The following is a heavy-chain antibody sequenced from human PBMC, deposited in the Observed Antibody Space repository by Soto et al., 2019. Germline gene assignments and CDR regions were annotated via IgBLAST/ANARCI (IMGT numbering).Heavy chain of an antibody. D-gene: IGHD4-4*01. Sequence: PSETLSLTCAVYGGSFSGYYWSWIRQPPGKGLEWIGEINHSGSTNYNPSLKSRVTISVDTSKNQFSLKLSSVTAADTAVYYCARDFAYIIDYWGRGTLVTVSS. J-gene: IGHJ4*02. CDR1: GGSFSGYY. V-gene: IGHV4-34*01. CDR2: INHSGST. CDR3: ARDFAYIIDY.